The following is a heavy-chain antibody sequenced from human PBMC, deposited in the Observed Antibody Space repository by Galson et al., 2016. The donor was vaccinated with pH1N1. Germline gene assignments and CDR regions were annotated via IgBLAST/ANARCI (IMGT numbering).Heavy chain of an antibody. Sequence: TLSLTCAVSGGSITSGGYSWNWIRQPPGKGLEWIGYIYHTGTTYYNPSLKSRFTISVDTSKNQFSLKVNSVTAADTAIYYCARGRLYGGDSFDIWGKGTMVTVSS. CDR3: ARGRLYGGDSFDI. V-gene: IGHV4-30-2*01. D-gene: IGHD4-23*01. CDR1: GGSITSGGYS. J-gene: IGHJ3*02. CDR2: IYHTGTT.